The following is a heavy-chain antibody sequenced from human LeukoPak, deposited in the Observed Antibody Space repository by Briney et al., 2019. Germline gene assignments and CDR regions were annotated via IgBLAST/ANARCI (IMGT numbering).Heavy chain of an antibody. CDR3: ALVVGATPFHAFDI. V-gene: IGHV1-24*01. J-gene: IGHJ3*02. CDR1: GYTLTELS. Sequence: ASVKVSCKVSGYTLTELSMHWVRQAPGKGLEWMGGFDPEDGETIYAQKFQGRVTMTEDTSTDTAYMELSSLRSEDTAVYYCALVVGATPFHAFDIWGQGTMVTVSS. D-gene: IGHD1-26*01. CDR2: FDPEDGET.